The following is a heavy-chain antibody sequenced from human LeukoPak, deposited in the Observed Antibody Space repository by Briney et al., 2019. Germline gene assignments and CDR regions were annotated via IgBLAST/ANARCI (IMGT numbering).Heavy chain of an antibody. Sequence: GGSLRLSCAASGFTFSSYAMSWVRQAPGKGLEWVSAIRGSGGSTYYADSVKGRFTISRDNSKNTLYLQINSLRAEDTAVYYCAKGSKYCGGDCYYYFDYWGQGTLVTVSS. D-gene: IGHD2-21*02. CDR3: AKGSKYCGGDCYYYFDY. V-gene: IGHV3-23*01. CDR1: GFTFSSYA. J-gene: IGHJ4*02. CDR2: IRGSGGST.